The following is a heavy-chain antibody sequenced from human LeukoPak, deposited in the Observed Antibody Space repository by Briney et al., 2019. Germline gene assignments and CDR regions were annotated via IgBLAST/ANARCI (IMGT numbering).Heavy chain of an antibody. D-gene: IGHD6-19*01. J-gene: IGHJ5*02. Sequence: SVKVSCKASGGTFGSYAISWVRQAPGQGLEWLGGIIPIFGTANYAQKFQGRVTITADESTSTAYMELSSLRSEDTAVYYCVREPMQWLTTRWFDPWGQGTLVTVSS. CDR1: GGTFGSYA. V-gene: IGHV1-69*13. CDR2: IIPIFGTA. CDR3: VREPMQWLTTRWFDP.